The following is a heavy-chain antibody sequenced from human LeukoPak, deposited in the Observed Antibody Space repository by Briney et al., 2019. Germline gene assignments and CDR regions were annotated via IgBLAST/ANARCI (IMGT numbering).Heavy chain of an antibody. V-gene: IGHV4-4*07. Sequence: PSETLSLTCSVSGGSISGFSWTWLRQPAGRGLEWIGHIYASGSTNYNPSLKGRVTISLDESKNQFSLMLSSATDADTAVYYCAREVERINYIDVWGKGTTVTVSS. CDR2: IYASGST. D-gene: IGHD2-15*01. CDR3: AREVERINYIDV. J-gene: IGHJ6*03. CDR1: GGSISGFS.